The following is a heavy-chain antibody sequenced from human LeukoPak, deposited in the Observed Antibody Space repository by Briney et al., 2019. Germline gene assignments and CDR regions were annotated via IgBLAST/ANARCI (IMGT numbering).Heavy chain of an antibody. CDR1: GFTFSNAW. CDR3: VRDYGGPKWYFGY. D-gene: IGHD2-21*01. V-gene: IGHV3-15*01. Sequence: GGSLRLSCAASGFTFSNAWMSWVRQAPGKGLEWVGRIKSKTDGGTTDYAAPVKGRFTISRDDSKNTLYLQMDSLRAEDTAVYYCVRDYGGPKWYFGYWGQGTLVTVSS. CDR2: IKSKTDGGTT. J-gene: IGHJ4*02.